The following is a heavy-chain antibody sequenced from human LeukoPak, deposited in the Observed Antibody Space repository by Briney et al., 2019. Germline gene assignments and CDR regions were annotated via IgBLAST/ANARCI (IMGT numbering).Heavy chain of an antibody. CDR1: GYTFTGYY. CDR2: INPNSGGT. Sequence: ASVKVSCKASGYTFTGYYMHWVRQAPGQGLEWMGWINPNSGGTNYAQKFQGRVTMTRDTSTSTAYMELSRLRSDDTAVYYCARVRGYGDYVGLDYWGQGTLVTVSS. CDR3: ARVRGYGDYVGLDY. J-gene: IGHJ4*02. V-gene: IGHV1-2*02. D-gene: IGHD4-17*01.